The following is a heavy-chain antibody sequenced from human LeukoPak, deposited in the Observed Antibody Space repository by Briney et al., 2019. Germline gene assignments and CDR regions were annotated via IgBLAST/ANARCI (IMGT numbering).Heavy chain of an antibody. CDR1: GFTFDEYA. J-gene: IGHJ4*02. CDR3: AKDILGYGSGNNY. D-gene: IGHD3-10*01. V-gene: IGHV3-43*02. Sequence: GGSLRLSCAASGFTFDEYAMHWVRQAPGKGLEWVSLISGDGGSTYYADSVKGRFTISRDNSKNSLYLQMNSLRTEDTAFYYCAKDILGYGSGNNYWGQGTLVTVSS. CDR2: ISGDGGST.